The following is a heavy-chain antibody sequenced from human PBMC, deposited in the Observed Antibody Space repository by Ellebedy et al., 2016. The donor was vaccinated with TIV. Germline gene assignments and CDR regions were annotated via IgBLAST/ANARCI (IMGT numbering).Heavy chain of an antibody. D-gene: IGHD1-1*01. CDR2: IKSKTDGGTT. CDR1: GFTFSNAW. V-gene: IGHV3-15*01. CDR3: TTDRIWKAVYYYYYGMDV. Sequence: GGSLRLXXAASGFTFSNAWMSWVRQAPGKGLEWVGRIKSKTDGGTTDYAAPVKGRFTISRDDSKNTLYLQVNSLKTEDTAVYYCTTDRIWKAVYYYYYGMDVWGQGTTVTVSS. J-gene: IGHJ6*02.